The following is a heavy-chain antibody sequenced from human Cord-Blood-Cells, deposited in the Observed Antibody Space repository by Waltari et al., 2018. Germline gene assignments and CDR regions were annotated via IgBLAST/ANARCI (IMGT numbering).Heavy chain of an antibody. CDR1: GFTFSSYA. Sequence: EVQPVESGGGLVQPGGSLRLSCAASGFTFSSYAMSWVRQAPGKGLEWVSASSGRGGSTYYADSVKGRFTISRDNSKNTLYLQMNSLRAEDTAVYYCAKVEGFGELFELDYWGQGTLVTVSS. CDR3: AKVEGFGELFELDY. D-gene: IGHD3-10*01. J-gene: IGHJ4*02. CDR2: SSGRGGST. V-gene: IGHV3-23*04.